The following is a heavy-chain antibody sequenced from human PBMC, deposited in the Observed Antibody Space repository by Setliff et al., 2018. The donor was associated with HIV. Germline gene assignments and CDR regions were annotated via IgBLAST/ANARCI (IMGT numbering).Heavy chain of an antibody. V-gene: IGHV1-46*01. D-gene: IGHD5-12*01. Sequence: ASVKVSCKASGYTFTNYYMHWVRQAPGQGLEWMGIIYPGGARRSYAQKFQGRVTMTWDTSTSTVYMELSSLGSEDTAFYYCARSAHDSETGYWGQGTLVTV. CDR2: IYPGGARR. CDR1: GYTFTNYY. CDR3: ARSAHDSETGY. J-gene: IGHJ4*02.